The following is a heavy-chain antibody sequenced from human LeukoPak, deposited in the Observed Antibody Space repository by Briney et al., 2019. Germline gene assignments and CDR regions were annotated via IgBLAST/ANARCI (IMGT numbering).Heavy chain of an antibody. D-gene: IGHD1-26*01. Sequence: SETLSLTCTVSGGSISSYYWSWIRQPPGKGLEWIGYIYYSGSTNYNPSLKSRVTISVDTSKNQFSLKLSSVTAADTAVYYCARYYGRVDYWGQGTLVTVSS. CDR2: IYYSGST. V-gene: IGHV4-59*01. CDR1: GGSISSYY. J-gene: IGHJ4*02. CDR3: ARYYGRVDY.